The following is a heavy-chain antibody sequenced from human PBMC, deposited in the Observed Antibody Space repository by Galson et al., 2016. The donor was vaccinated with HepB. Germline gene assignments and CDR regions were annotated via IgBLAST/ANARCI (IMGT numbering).Heavy chain of an antibody. Sequence: SLRLSCAASGFAFSSYGMHWVRQAPGKGLEWVAGMWHDGSNKYYADSVKGRFTISRDNSKNTLYLQMNSLRAEDTAVYYCARGGADIAVAATAYDYWGQGTLVTVSS. D-gene: IGHD6-19*01. CDR2: MWHDGSNK. J-gene: IGHJ4*02. CDR1: GFAFSSYG. V-gene: IGHV3-33*01. CDR3: ARGGADIAVAATAYDY.